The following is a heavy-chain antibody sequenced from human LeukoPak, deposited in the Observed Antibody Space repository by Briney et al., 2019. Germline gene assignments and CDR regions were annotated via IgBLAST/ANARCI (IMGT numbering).Heavy chain of an antibody. V-gene: IGHV3-23*01. J-gene: IGHJ5*02. CDR3: AKRGVRGNWFHT. D-gene: IGHD3-10*01. CDR2: INGAGNSS. CDR1: GFTFNLYA. Sequence: GGSLRLSCAASGFTFNLYAMNWVRQAPGKGLEWVSSINGAGNSSYYADSLRGRFTVSRDNSKNTLYLQMNRLIAEDTAVYYCAKRGVRGNWFHTWGQGTLVTVSS.